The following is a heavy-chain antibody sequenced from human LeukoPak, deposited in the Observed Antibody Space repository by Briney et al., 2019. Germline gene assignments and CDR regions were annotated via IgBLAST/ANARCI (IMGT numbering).Heavy chain of an antibody. CDR3: ARERGTLAVAGDAVDI. Sequence: GASVKVSCKASGYTFTSYFMHWGRHAPGQGLEWLGIINPSGGSTVNAQKFQGRVTMTRDTSINTAYMEVRRLTSDDTAVYYCARERGTLAVAGDAVDIWGQGTVVTVSS. CDR1: GYTFTSYF. CDR2: INPSGGST. D-gene: IGHD6-19*01. J-gene: IGHJ3*02. V-gene: IGHV1-46*01.